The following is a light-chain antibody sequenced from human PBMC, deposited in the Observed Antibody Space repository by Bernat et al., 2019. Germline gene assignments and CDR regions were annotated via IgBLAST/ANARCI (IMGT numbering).Light chain of an antibody. CDR2: EVN. V-gene: IGLV2-23*02. J-gene: IGLJ3*02. Sequence: QSALTQPASVSGSPGQSITISCTGNSSDVGTYNLFSWYQQYPGKAPELMIYEVNKRPTGVSPRFSGSKSGNTASLTISGLQARDEAEYYCCSYTNTTIVFGGGTKLTVL. CDR1: SSDVGTYNL. CDR3: CSYTNTTIV.